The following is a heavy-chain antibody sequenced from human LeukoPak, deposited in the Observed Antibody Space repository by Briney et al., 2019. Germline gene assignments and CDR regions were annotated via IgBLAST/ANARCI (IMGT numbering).Heavy chain of an antibody. J-gene: IGHJ4*02. V-gene: IGHV3-7*03. Sequence: GGSLRLSCAASGFTFSSYGMHWVRQAPGKGLEWVANIKPDGTTKFYVDSEKGRFTISRDNALNSLYLQMNSLRAEDTAIYYCARSIPYGTTWYGRSDYWGQGTLVTVSS. D-gene: IGHD6-13*01. CDR2: IKPDGTTK. CDR1: GFTFSSYG. CDR3: ARSIPYGTTWYGRSDY.